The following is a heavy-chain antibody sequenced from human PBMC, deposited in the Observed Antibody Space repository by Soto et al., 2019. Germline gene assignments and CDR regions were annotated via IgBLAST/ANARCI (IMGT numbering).Heavy chain of an antibody. CDR2: VSHDGRKT. Sequence: QVQLVESGGGEVQPGTSLRLSCIASGFIFSNNGMHWVRQAPGKGLEWVALVSHDGRKTFSAESVKGRLTIYRDNSKNTGYLRMNNLRPEDTAVYRCARDLRQGASGATVYGMDVWGQGTTVTVSS. CDR3: ARDLRQGASGATVYGMDV. J-gene: IGHJ6*02. V-gene: IGHV3-30*03. D-gene: IGHD3-10*01. CDR1: GFIFSNNG.